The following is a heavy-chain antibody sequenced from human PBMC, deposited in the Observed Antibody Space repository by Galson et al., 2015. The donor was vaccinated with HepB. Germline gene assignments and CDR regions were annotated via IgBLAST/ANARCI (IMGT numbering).Heavy chain of an antibody. CDR2: ISGSGGST. Sequence: SPRLSCAASGFTFRSYAMRWVRQAPGKGLEWVSAISGSGGSTYYADSVKGRFTISRDNSKNTLYLQMNSLRAEDTAVYYCAKDRGGRIAVAGPFDYWGQGTLVTVSS. CDR1: GFTFRSYA. D-gene: IGHD6-19*01. V-gene: IGHV3-23*01. CDR3: AKDRGGRIAVAGPFDY. J-gene: IGHJ4*02.